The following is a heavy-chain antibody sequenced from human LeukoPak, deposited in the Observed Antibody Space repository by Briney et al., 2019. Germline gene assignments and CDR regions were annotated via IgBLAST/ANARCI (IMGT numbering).Heavy chain of an antibody. D-gene: IGHD6-19*01. V-gene: IGHV3-33*01. CDR1: GFTFSNYG. CDR3: ARDHSSGWYSDYFDY. CDR2: IWYDGSNK. Sequence: GGSLRLSCAASGFTFSNYGMHWVRQAPGKGLEWVAVIWYDGSNKYYADSVKGRFTISRDNSKNTLYLQMNSLRAEDTAVYYCARDHSSGWYSDYFDYWGQGTLVTVSS. J-gene: IGHJ4*02.